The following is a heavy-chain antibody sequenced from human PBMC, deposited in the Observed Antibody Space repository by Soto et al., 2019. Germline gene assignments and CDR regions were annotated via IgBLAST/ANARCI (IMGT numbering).Heavy chain of an antibody. CDR3: ATLTGDSRDY. CDR1: GFTFSSSW. V-gene: IGHV3-7*05. Sequence: EVQLVESGGGLVQPGGFLRPSCAASGFTFSSSWMSWVRQAPGKGLEWVANIKQDGREKYYVDSVKGRFTISSDNAKNSLYLQMNSLRAEGTAVYYCATLTGDSRDYWGQGTLVTVSS. J-gene: IGHJ4*02. CDR2: IKQDGREK. D-gene: IGHD7-27*01.